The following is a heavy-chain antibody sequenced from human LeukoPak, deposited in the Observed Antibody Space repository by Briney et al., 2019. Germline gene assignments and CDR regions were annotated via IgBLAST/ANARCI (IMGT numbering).Heavy chain of an antibody. CDR3: ARDLSSGTYPYYYYYMDV. V-gene: IGHV4-4*07. D-gene: IGHD1-26*01. Sequence: SETLSLTCTVSVGFISTDYWNWIRQPAGKGLEWIGRIYTSGSTNYNPSLKSRVTMSVDTSKNQFSLKLSSVTAADTAVYYCARDLSSGTYPYYYYYMDVWGKGTTATVSS. CDR1: VGFISTDY. J-gene: IGHJ6*03. CDR2: IYTSGST.